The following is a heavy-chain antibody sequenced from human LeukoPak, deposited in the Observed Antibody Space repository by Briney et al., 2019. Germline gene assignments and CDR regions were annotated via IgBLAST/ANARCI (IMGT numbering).Heavy chain of an antibody. J-gene: IGHJ4*02. V-gene: IGHV3-48*01. Sequence: GGSLRLSCAASGFSFNTYSLNWVRQAPGKGLEWVSYISSSSSTIYYADSVKGRFTISRDNAENSLYLQMNSLRAEDTGVYYCARDPGLSGYYFDYWGQGTLVTVSS. CDR2: ISSSSSTI. CDR1: GFSFNTYS. D-gene: IGHD5-12*01. CDR3: ARDPGLSGYYFDY.